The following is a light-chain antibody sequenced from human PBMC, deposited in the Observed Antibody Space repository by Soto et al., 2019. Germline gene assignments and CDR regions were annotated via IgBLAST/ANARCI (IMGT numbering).Light chain of an antibody. CDR1: RSDIGDSNF. Sequence: ALTQPASVSGSPGQSVTISCTGPRSDIGDSNFISWYQHSPGKAPRLLIYEVNNRPSGVSQRFSGSKAGNTASLTISGLLYDDEADYFCASFRSGTILVFGSGTKATVL. J-gene: IGLJ1*01. CDR3: ASFRSGTILV. V-gene: IGLV2-14*01. CDR2: EVN.